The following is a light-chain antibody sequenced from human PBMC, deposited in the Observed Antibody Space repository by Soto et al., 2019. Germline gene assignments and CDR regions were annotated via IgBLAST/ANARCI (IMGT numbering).Light chain of an antibody. CDR2: GAS. CDR1: QSVSSSY. V-gene: IGKV3-20*01. CDR3: QQYGSSPTT. Sequence: EIVLTQSPGTLSLSPGERATLSCRASQSVSSSYLAWYQQKPGQAPRLLIYGASSRSPGIPDRFSGSGSGTDFTITISRLEPEDFAVYYCQQYGSSPTTFGQGTKVEIK. J-gene: IGKJ1*01.